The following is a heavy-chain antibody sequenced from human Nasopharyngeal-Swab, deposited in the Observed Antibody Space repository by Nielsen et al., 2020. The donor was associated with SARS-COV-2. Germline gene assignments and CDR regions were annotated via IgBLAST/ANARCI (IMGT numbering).Heavy chain of an antibody. Sequence: GESLKISCAASQFTFSNYLMYWVRQPPGKGLDWVAAISYGGINKYYADSVRGRFTISRDNSKNTLYVQMNSLRRDDTAVYYCGRGTRTKWTATTDYFYGLDVWGKGTTVTVSS. J-gene: IGHJ6*04. CDR1: QFTFSNYL. CDR2: ISYGGINK. V-gene: IGHV3-30*03. D-gene: IGHD1-14*01. CDR3: GRGTRTKWTATTDYFYGLDV.